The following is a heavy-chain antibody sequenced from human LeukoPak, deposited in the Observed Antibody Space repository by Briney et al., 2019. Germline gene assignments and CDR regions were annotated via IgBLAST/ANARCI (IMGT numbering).Heavy chain of an antibody. V-gene: IGHV1-3*01. CDR1: GYTFTSYA. Sequence: ASVKVSCKASGYTFTSYAIHWVRQAPGQSLEWLGWINPGNGDTKYSQDFQGRVTINTDTSAATAYVELNSLTSEDTAVYYCARDRWHCRVNCDSVYYFALDVWGQGTTVTVSS. CDR2: INPGNGDT. CDR3: ARDRWHCRVNCDSVYYFALDV. D-gene: IGHD2-15*01. J-gene: IGHJ6*02.